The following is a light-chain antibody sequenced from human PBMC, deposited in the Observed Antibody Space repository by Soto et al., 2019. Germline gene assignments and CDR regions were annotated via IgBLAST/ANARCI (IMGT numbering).Light chain of an antibody. J-gene: IGKJ1*01. Sequence: DIVMTQSLDSLAVSLGERATINCKSSQSVLKSSNNKNHLAWYQQKPGQPPRLLIYWASMRESGVPDRFSGGGSGTDFTLTISSLQAEDAAVYYCQQYYSPPAMFGQGTKVEI. CDR3: QQYYSPPAM. V-gene: IGKV4-1*01. CDR1: QSVLKSSNNKNH. CDR2: WAS.